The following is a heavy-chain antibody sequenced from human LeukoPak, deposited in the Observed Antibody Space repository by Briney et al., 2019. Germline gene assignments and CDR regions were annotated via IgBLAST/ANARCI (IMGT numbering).Heavy chain of an antibody. CDR1: GFTFSDYA. Sequence: GGSLRLSCSASGFTFSDYAVHWVRQAPGKGLQYASGITSNGGTTYYADSVKGRFTISSDNSKSTLYLQMSSLRNEDTGVYYCVNDYCGADCHFWGQGTLVTVSS. J-gene: IGHJ4*02. D-gene: IGHD2-21*02. CDR3: VNDYCGADCHF. CDR2: ITSNGGTT. V-gene: IGHV3-64D*06.